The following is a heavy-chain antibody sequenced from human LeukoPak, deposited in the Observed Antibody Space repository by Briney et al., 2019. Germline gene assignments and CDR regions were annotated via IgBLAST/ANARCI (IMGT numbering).Heavy chain of an antibody. V-gene: IGHV3-23*01. Sequence: GGSLRLSCAASGFTFSSYAMSWVRQAPGKGLEWVSAISGSGGSTYYADSVKGRFTISRDNSKNTLYLQMNSLRAEDTAVYYCARDDSSGYYLGYWGQGTLVTVSS. D-gene: IGHD3-22*01. CDR3: ARDDSSGYYLGY. J-gene: IGHJ4*02. CDR2: ISGSGGST. CDR1: GFTFSSYA.